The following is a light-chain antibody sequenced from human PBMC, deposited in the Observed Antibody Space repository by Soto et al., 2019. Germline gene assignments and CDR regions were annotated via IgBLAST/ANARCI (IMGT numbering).Light chain of an antibody. CDR1: QDISNY. CDR3: QQYDNLPSVS. Sequence: DIPMTQSPSSLSASVGDRVTITCQASQDISNYLNWYQQKPGKAPNLLIYEASKLEAGVPSRFSGSGTGTHFTFAISSLQPEDVATYYCQQYDNLPSVSFGGGTKVEIK. J-gene: IGKJ4*01. V-gene: IGKV1-33*01. CDR2: EAS.